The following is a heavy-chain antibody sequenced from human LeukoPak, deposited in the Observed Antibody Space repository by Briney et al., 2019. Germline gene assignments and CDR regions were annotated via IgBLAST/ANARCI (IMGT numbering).Heavy chain of an antibody. J-gene: IGHJ1*01. Sequence: GGSLRLSCAASGFTFSSYWMSWVRQAPGKGLEWVANINQDGSEKYYVDSVKGRFTISRDNAKNSLYLQMNSLRAEDTAVYYCARDWGYGSGSCPEFWGQGTLVTVSS. D-gene: IGHD3-10*01. CDR3: ARDWGYGSGSCPEF. CDR1: GFTFSSYW. V-gene: IGHV3-7*05. CDR2: INQDGSEK.